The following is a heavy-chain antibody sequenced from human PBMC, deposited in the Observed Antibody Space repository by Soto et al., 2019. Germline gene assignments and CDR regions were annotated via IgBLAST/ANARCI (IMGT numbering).Heavy chain of an antibody. D-gene: IGHD6-6*01. V-gene: IGHV4-34*01. Sequence: SETLSLTCAVYGASFSGYYWSWIRQPPGKGLEWIGQINHSGSTNYNPSLKSRVTISVDTSKNQFSLKLSSVTAADTAVYYCARTSRFDYWGQGTLVTVPQ. CDR1: GASFSGYY. CDR2: INHSGST. CDR3: ARTSRFDY. J-gene: IGHJ4*02.